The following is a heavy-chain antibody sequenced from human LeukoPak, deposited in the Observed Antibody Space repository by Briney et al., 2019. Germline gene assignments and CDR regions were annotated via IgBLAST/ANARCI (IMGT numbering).Heavy chain of an antibody. CDR1: GYTLTGLS. D-gene: IGHD2-21*01. V-gene: IGHV1-24*01. CDR2: FDPEDGET. Sequence: ASVKVSCKVSGYTLTGLSMHWVRQAPGKGLEWMGGFDPEDGETIYAQKFQGRVTMTEDTSTDTAYMELSSLRSEDTAVYYCATRDLLWGNWFDPWGQGTLVTVSS. CDR3: ATRDLLWGNWFDP. J-gene: IGHJ5*02.